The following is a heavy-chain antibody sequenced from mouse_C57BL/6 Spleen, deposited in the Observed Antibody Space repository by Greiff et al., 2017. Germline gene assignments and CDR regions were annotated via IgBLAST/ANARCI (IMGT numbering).Heavy chain of an antibody. Sequence: VQLQQSGPELVKPGASVKISCKASGYSFTGYYMNWVKQSPEKSLEWIGEINPSTGGTTYNQKFKAKATLTVDKSSSTAYMQLKSLTSEDSAVYDCAKGTAQATNYAMDYWGQGTSVTVSS. V-gene: IGHV1-42*01. J-gene: IGHJ4*01. CDR2: INPSTGGT. CDR3: AKGTAQATNYAMDY. D-gene: IGHD3-2*02. CDR1: GYSFTGYY.